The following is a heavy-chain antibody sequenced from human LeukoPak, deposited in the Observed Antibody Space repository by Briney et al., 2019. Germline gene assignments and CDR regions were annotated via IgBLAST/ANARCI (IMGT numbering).Heavy chain of an antibody. Sequence: GGSLRLSCATSGLTFTSAWLTWVRQAPGKGLEWVGRIKSKSVGETTDYAAPVKGRFTISRDDSENTLYLQMNSLKTEDTAVYYCTTHSGNDLRSWGQGTLVTVSS. J-gene: IGHJ5*02. CDR3: TTHSGNDLRS. CDR1: GLTFTSAW. V-gene: IGHV3-15*01. CDR2: IKSKSVGETT. D-gene: IGHD5-12*01.